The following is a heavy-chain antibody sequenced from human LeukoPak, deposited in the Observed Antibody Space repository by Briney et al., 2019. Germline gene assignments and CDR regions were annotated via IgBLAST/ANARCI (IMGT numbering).Heavy chain of an antibody. Sequence: SETLSLTCTISGDSIGSCYWTWIRQPPGKELEWIGYIYYGGSTNYNPSLKSRVTISVDSSKNQFSLRVNSVTTADTALYFCARGRVYGGFPHFDYWGPGTLVTVSS. D-gene: IGHD2/OR15-2a*01. CDR1: GDSIGSCY. J-gene: IGHJ4*02. CDR3: ARGRVYGGFPHFDY. CDR2: IYYGGST. V-gene: IGHV4-59*01.